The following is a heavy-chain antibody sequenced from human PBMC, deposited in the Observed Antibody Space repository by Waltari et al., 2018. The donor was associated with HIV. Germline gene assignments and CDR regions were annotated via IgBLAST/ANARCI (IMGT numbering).Heavy chain of an antibody. J-gene: IGHJ4*02. Sequence: QLQLQESGPGLVKPSETLSLTCTVSGGSISSSSYYWGWIRQPPGKGLEWIGSIYYSGSTYYNPSLKSRVTISVDTSKNQFSLKLSSVTAADTAVYYCARRRARYSSSSWGVPSGIAAAHFDYWGQGTLVTVSS. D-gene: IGHD6-13*01. CDR1: GGSISSSSYY. V-gene: IGHV4-39*01. CDR2: IYYSGST. CDR3: ARRRARYSSSSWGVPSGIAAAHFDY.